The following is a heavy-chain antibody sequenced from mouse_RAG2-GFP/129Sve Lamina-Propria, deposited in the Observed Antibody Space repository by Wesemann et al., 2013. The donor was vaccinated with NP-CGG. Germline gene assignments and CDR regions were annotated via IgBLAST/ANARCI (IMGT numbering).Heavy chain of an antibody. J-gene: IGHJ1*03. CDR1: GFTFSGFW. CDR2: INSDGSAI. V-gene: IGHV11-2*01. D-gene: IGHD4-1*01. Sequence: EVKLVESGGGLVQPGGSRGLSCEGSGFTFSGFWMSWVRQTPGKTLEWIGDINSDGSAINYAPSIKDRFTIFRDNDKSTLYLQMSNVRSEDTATYFCMRELGRDWYFDVWGTGTTVTVSS. CDR3: MRELGRDWYFDV.